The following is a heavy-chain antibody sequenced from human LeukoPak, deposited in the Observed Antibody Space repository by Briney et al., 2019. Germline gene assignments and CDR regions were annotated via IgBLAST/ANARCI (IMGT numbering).Heavy chain of an antibody. Sequence: SETLSLTCAVSGGSISSGGYSWSWIRQPPGKGLEWIGYIYHSGSTYYNPSLKSRVTISVDRSKNQFSLKLSSVTAADTAVYYCAGARGMAAQAFDYWGQGTLVTVSS. CDR1: GGSISSGGYS. CDR3: AGARGMAAQAFDY. D-gene: IGHD6-6*01. J-gene: IGHJ4*02. CDR2: IYHSGST. V-gene: IGHV4-30-2*01.